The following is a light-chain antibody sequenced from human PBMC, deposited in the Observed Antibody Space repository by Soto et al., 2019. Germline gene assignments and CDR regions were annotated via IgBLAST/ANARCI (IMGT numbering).Light chain of an antibody. CDR2: GAS. CDR3: QHLNDYPLT. Sequence: IQLTQSPSSLSASVGDRVTITCRASQDISNFLAWYQRHPGKAPKLLIYGASTLQRGVPSRFSGSGSGTDFTLTISSLQRGDFATYYCQHLNDYPLTFGGGTTVEIK. V-gene: IGKV1-9*01. J-gene: IGKJ4*01. CDR1: QDISNF.